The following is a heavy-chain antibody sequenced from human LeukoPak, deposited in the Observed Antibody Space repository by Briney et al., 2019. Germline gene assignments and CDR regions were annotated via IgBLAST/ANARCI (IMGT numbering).Heavy chain of an antibody. CDR1: GYTFTGYY. J-gene: IGHJ5*02. Sequence: GASVKVSCKASGYTFTGYYMHWVRQAPGQGLEWMGWINPNSGGTNHAQKFQGRVTMTRDTSISTAYMELSRLGSDDTAVYYCARTGYSYGYWWFDPWGQGTLVTVSS. D-gene: IGHD5-18*01. CDR2: INPNSGGT. V-gene: IGHV1-2*02. CDR3: ARTGYSYGYWWFDP.